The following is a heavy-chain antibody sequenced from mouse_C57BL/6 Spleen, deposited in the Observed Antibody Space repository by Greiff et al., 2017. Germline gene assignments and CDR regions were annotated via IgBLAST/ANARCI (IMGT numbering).Heavy chain of an antibody. J-gene: IGHJ2*01. CDR2: IHPNSGST. D-gene: IGHD2-5*01. Sequence: QVQLQQPGAELVKPGASVKLSCKASGYTFTSYWMHWVKQRPGQGLEWIGMIHPNSGSTNYNEKFKSKATLTVDKSSSTAYMQLSSLTSEDSAVYYWARAGADSNRNYFDYWGQGTTLTVSS. CDR1: GYTFTSYW. V-gene: IGHV1-64*01. CDR3: ARAGADSNRNYFDY.